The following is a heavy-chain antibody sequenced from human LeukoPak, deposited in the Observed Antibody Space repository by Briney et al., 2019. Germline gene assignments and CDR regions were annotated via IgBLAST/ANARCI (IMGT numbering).Heavy chain of an antibody. V-gene: IGHV4-59*12. CDR2: IYYSGST. CDR1: GGSISSYY. D-gene: IGHD3-22*01. Sequence: SETLSLTCTVSGGSISSYYWSWIRQSPGKGLEWIGYIYYSGSTNFNPSLKSRVTISVDTSKNQFSLKLSSVTAADTAVYYCARESGKRYYDSSGYYYVNYWGQGTLVTVSS. CDR3: ARESGKRYYDSSGYYYVNY. J-gene: IGHJ4*02.